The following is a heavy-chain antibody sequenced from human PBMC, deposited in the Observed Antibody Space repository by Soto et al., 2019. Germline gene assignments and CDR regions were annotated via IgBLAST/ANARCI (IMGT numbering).Heavy chain of an antibody. J-gene: IGHJ6*02. CDR3: ARDLYXSSSVSGQPGYYYYGMDV. Sequence: TGGSLRLSCAASGFTFSSYWMHWVRQAPGKGLVWVSRINSDGSSTSYADSVKGRFTISRDNAKNTLYLQMNSLRAEDTAVYYCARDLYXSSSVSGQPGYYYYGMDVWGQGTTVTV. D-gene: IGHD6-6*01. CDR1: GFTFSSYW. V-gene: IGHV3-74*01. CDR2: INSDGSST.